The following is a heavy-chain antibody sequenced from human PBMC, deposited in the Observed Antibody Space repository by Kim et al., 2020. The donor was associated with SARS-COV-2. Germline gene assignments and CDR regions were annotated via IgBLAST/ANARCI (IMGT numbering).Heavy chain of an antibody. CDR3: ARDQGRWELLYYFDY. Sequence: KFQGRVTITRDTSASTAYMELSSLRSEDTAVYYCARDQGRWELLYYFDYWGQGTLVTVSS. J-gene: IGHJ4*02. V-gene: IGHV1-3*01. D-gene: IGHD1-26*01.